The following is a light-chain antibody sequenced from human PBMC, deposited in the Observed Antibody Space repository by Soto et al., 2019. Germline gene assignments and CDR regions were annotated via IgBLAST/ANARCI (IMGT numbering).Light chain of an antibody. CDR3: QQYGSSPRT. Sequence: EIVLTQFPGTLSLSPGERATLSCRASQSVTSSSLAWYQQKVGRAPRVLIYGASNRATGIPDRFSGSGSGTDFTLTITGLEPEDFAVYYCQQYGSSPRTFGQGTRLEIK. CDR1: QSVTSSS. V-gene: IGKV3-20*01. CDR2: GAS. J-gene: IGKJ5*01.